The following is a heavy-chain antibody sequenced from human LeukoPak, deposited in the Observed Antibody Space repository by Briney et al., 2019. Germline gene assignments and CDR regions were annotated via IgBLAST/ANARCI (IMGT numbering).Heavy chain of an antibody. D-gene: IGHD6-13*01. CDR2: IRSKAYGGTT. Sequence: GGSLRLSCTASGFTFGDYAMSWFRQAPGKGLEWVGFIRSKAYGGTTEYAASVKGRFTISRDDSKSIAYLQMNSLKTEDTAVYYCTRDTPVYGYSSSWYSGVDYWGQGTLVTVSS. J-gene: IGHJ4*02. CDR3: TRDTPVYGYSSSWYSGVDY. CDR1: GFTFGDYA. V-gene: IGHV3-49*03.